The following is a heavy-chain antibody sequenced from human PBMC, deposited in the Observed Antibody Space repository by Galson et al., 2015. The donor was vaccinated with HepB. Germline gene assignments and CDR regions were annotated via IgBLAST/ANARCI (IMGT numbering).Heavy chain of an antibody. D-gene: IGHD3-22*01. Sequence: SVKVSCKASGYTFTSYAMHWVRQAPGQRLEWMGWINAGNGNTKYSQKFQGRVTITRDTSASTAYMELSSLRSEDTAVYYCARDYYDRLVPDYWGQGTLVTVSS. CDR1: GYTFTSYA. CDR3: ARDYYDRLVPDY. CDR2: INAGNGNT. J-gene: IGHJ4*02. V-gene: IGHV1-3*01.